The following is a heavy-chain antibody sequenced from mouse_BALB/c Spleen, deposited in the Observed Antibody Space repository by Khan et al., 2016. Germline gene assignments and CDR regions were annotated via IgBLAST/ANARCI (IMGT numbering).Heavy chain of an antibody. CDR1: GFNIKDTY. CDR2: IDPANGNT. Sequence: VQLQQSGAELVKPGASVKLSCTASGFNIKDTYMHWVKQRPEQGLEWIGRIDPANGNTKYDLKFQGKATITADTSSNTAYLQLSSLTSEDTAVYYSARSPYDYDVGFAYWGQVTLVTVSA. D-gene: IGHD2-4*01. V-gene: IGHV14-3*02. J-gene: IGHJ3*01. CDR3: ARSPYDYDVGFAY.